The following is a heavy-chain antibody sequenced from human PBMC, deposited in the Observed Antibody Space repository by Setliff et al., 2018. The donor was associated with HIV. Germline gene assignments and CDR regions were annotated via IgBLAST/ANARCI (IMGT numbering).Heavy chain of an antibody. D-gene: IGHD6-13*01. CDR1: GFTFGDYV. V-gene: IGHV3-49*04. CDR3: TRARGAAGTSLYFDY. J-gene: IGHJ4*02. CDR2: IRSKTHGGTT. Sequence: PGGSLRLSCTGSGFTFGDYVMTWARQAPGKGLEWVGLIRSKTHGGTTEYAASVKGRFTISRDDSKSIAYLQMNSLKTEDTAMYYCTRARGAAGTSLYFDYWGQGTLVTVSS.